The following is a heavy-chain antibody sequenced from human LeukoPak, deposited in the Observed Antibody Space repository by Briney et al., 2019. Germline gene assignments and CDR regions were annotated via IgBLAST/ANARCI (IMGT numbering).Heavy chain of an antibody. D-gene: IGHD4-11*01. CDR3: ARDSRFRGRAFDI. J-gene: IGHJ3*02. Sequence: ASVKVSCKASGSTFTSYDINWVRQATGQGLEWMGWMNPNSGNTGYAQKFQGRVTITRNTSISTAYMELSSLRSEDTAVYYCARDSRFRGRAFDIWGQGTMVTVSS. V-gene: IGHV1-8*03. CDR2: MNPNSGNT. CDR1: GSTFTSYD.